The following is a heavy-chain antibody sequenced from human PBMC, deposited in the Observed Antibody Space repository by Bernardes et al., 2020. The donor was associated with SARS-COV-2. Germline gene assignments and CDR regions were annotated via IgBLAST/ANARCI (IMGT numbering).Heavy chain of an antibody. CDR1: GFTFSSYG. D-gene: IGHD2-15*01. Sequence: GGSLRLSCAASGFTFSSYGMHWVRQAPGKGLEWVAVIWYDGSNKYYADSVNGRFTISRDNSKNTLYLQMNSLRAEDTAVYYCASLGYCSGGSCLHYYYGMDVWGQGTTVTVSS. V-gene: IGHV3-33*01. CDR3: ASLGYCSGGSCLHYYYGMDV. J-gene: IGHJ6*02. CDR2: IWYDGSNK.